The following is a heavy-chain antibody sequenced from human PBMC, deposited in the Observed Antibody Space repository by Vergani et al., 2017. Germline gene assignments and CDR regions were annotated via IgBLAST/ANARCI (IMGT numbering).Heavy chain of an antibody. J-gene: IGHJ4*02. D-gene: IGHD1-26*01. Sequence: QVQLVQSGAEVKKPGSSVKVSCKASGGTFSSYAISWVRQAPGQGLEWMGWINPNSGGTNYAQKFQGRVTMTRDTSISTAYMELSRLRSDDTAVYYCARDRTELLGYWGQGTLVTVSS. CDR1: GGTFSSYA. V-gene: IGHV1-2*02. CDR3: ARDRTELLGY. CDR2: INPNSGGT.